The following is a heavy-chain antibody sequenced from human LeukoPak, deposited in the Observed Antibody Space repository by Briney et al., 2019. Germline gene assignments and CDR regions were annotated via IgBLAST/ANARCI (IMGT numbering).Heavy chain of an antibody. Sequence: GGSLRLSCAASGFTFSDYYMSWIRQAPGKGLEWVSYISSSSSYTNYADSVKGRFTISRDNAKNSLYLQMNCLRAEDTAVYYCARARIAAAGTMGAFDIWGQGTMVTVSS. J-gene: IGHJ3*02. V-gene: IGHV3-11*05. CDR2: ISSSSSYT. D-gene: IGHD6-13*01. CDR1: GFTFSDYY. CDR3: ARARIAAAGTMGAFDI.